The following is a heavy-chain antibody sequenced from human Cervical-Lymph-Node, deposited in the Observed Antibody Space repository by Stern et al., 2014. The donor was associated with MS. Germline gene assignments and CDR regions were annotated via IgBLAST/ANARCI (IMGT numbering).Heavy chain of an antibody. Sequence: VQLVESGAEVRKPGASVRVSCAASAYTFSRDYVHWVRQTPGQGLEWMGIINPRSGSTTYAQKFQGRLTMTTDTSTSTVYMELSSLRSEDTAIFYCAESRDGYNYLFDHWGQGTLVTVSS. D-gene: IGHD5-24*01. CDR2: INPRSGST. CDR3: AESRDGYNYLFDH. CDR1: AYTFSRDY. V-gene: IGHV1-46*01. J-gene: IGHJ4*02.